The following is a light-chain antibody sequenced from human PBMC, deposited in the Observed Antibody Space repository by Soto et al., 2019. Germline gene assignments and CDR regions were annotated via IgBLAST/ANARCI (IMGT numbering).Light chain of an antibody. V-gene: IGKV3-15*01. Sequence: EIVMRQSPATLSVSPGERATLSCRASQSVSSNLAWYQQKPGQAPRLLIYGASTRATGIPARFSGSGSETEFTLTISSLQSEDFAVYSGQQYNNWPRTFGQGTKVEIK. CDR3: QQYNNWPRT. CDR1: QSVSSN. J-gene: IGKJ1*01. CDR2: GAS.